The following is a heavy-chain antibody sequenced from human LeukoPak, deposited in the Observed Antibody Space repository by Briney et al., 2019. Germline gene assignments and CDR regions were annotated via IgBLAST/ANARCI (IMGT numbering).Heavy chain of an antibody. D-gene: IGHD2-21*01. V-gene: IGHV4-34*01. J-gene: IGHJ4*02. CDR1: GGSFSGYY. CDR2: INHSGST. CDR3: ARVLQAYLFDY. Sequence: SETLFLTCAVYGGSFSGYYWSWIRQPPGKGLEWIGEINHSGSTNYNPSLKSRVTISVDTSKNQFSLKLSSVTAADTAVYYCARVLQAYLFDYWGQGTLVTVSS.